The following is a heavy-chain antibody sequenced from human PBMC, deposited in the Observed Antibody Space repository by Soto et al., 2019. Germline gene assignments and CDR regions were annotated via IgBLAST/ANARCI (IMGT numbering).Heavy chain of an antibody. V-gene: IGHV3-30-3*01. D-gene: IGHD2-8*01. CDR1: GFTFSTYA. CDR3: ARDMGYCTNGVCYGFDY. Sequence: QVHPVESGGGVVQPGRSLRLSCAASGFTFSTYAIHWVRQAPGKGLEWVAVISYDGSNKYYADSVKGRFTISRDNSKNXXYLQMNSLRAEDTAVYYCARDMGYCTNGVCYGFDYWGQGTLVTVSS. J-gene: IGHJ4*02. CDR2: ISYDGSNK.